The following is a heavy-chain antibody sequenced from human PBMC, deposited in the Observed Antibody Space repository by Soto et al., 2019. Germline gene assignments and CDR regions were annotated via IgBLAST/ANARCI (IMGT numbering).Heavy chain of an antibody. CDR1: GFTFSNAW. CDR3: TTDSYSSSWYLGAWFDP. CDR2: IKSKTDGGTT. J-gene: IGHJ5*02. V-gene: IGHV3-15*07. D-gene: IGHD6-13*01. Sequence: GGSLRLSCAASGFTFSNAWMNWVRQAPGKGLEWVGRIKSKTDGGTTDYAAPVKGRFTISRDDSKNTLYLQMNSLKTEDTAVYYCTTDSYSSSWYLGAWFDPWGQGTLVTVSS.